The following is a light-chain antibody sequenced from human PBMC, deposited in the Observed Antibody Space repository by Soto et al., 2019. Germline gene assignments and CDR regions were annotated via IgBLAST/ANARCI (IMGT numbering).Light chain of an antibody. CDR3: SSHTISSDLQV. J-gene: IGLJ1*01. Sequence: QSVLTQPASVSGSPGQSITISCTGTISDFVVYNYVSWYQQHPGKAPKLMIYGVSNRPSGVSNRFSGSKSGNTASLTISGLQADDEADYYCSSHTISSDLQVFGNGTKVTVL. CDR2: GVS. V-gene: IGLV2-14*01. CDR1: ISDFVVYNY.